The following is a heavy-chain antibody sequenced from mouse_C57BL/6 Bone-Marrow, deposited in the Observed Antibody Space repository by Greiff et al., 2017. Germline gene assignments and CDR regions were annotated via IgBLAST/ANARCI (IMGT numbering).Heavy chain of an antibody. V-gene: IGHV3-3*01. Sequence: EVQWVESGPSLVRPSQTLSLTCTVTGFSINSDCYWIWIRQFPGNKLEYIGYTFYSGITYYNPSLESRTYITRDTSKNQFSLKLSSVTTEDTATYYCARDTLRGYFDVWGTGTTVTVSS. CDR3: ARDTLRGYFDV. CDR1: GFSINSDCY. CDR2: TFYSGIT. D-gene: IGHD3-3*01. J-gene: IGHJ1*03.